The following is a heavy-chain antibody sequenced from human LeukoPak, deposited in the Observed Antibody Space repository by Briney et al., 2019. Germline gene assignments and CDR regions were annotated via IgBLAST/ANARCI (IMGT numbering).Heavy chain of an antibody. J-gene: IGHJ4*02. D-gene: IGHD5-18*01. CDR1: GFTFSGYG. CDR2: IRYDGSNK. CDR3: ARSSGYSYGLGSYFDY. V-gene: IGHV3-30*02. Sequence: GGSLRLSCAASGFTFSGYGMHWVRQAPGKGLEWVAFIRYDGSNKYYADSVKGRFTISRDNSKNTLYLQMNSLRAEDTAVYYCARSSGYSYGLGSYFDYWGQGTLVTVSS.